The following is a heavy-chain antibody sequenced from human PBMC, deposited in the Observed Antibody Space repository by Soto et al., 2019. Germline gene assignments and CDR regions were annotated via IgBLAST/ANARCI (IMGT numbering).Heavy chain of an antibody. CDR3: ARNDIWGSDY. D-gene: IGHD3-16*01. CDR2: IYYSGST. V-gene: IGHV4-59*08. Sequence: SETLSLTCTVSGGSISSYYWSWIRQPPGKGLEWIGYIYYSGSTNYNPSLKSRVTISVDTSKNQFSLKLSSVTAADTAVYYCARNDIWGSDYWGQGTLVTVSS. CDR1: GGSISSYY. J-gene: IGHJ4*02.